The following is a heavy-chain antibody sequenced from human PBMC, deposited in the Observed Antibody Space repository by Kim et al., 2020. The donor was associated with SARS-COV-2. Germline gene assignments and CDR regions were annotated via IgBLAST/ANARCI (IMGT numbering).Heavy chain of an antibody. CDR2: INDDGRGT. CDR3: VRDPYSEYYY. Sequence: GGSLRLSCVASGFTFSRYWMHWVRQAPGEGLVWVSRINDDGRGTNYADSVKGRFTISRDNAKNTLYLQMNSLRVEDAAVYYCVRDPYSEYYYWGQGTLVT. J-gene: IGHJ4*02. V-gene: IGHV3-74*01. D-gene: IGHD4-4*01. CDR1: GFTFSRYW.